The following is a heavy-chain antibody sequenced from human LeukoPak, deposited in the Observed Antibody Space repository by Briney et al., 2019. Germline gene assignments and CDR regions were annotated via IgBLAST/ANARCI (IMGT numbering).Heavy chain of an antibody. CDR2: ISSSGSTI. CDR3: ARRGSGAAAGTSDY. V-gene: IGHV3-11*01. Sequence: GGSLTLSCAASGFTFSNYWMTWVRQAPGKGLEWVSYISSSGSTIYYADSVKGRFTISRDNAKNSLYLQMNSLRAEDTAVYYCARRGSGAAAGTSDYWGQGTLVTVSS. J-gene: IGHJ4*02. CDR1: GFTFSNYW. D-gene: IGHD6-13*01.